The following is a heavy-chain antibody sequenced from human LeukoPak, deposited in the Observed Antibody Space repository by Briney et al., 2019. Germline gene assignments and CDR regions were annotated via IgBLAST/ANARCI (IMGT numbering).Heavy chain of an antibody. Sequence: GESLNISCKGSGYSFTSYWISWVRQMPAKGLEWMGRIVPSDSYTNYSPSFQGHVTISADKSISTAYLQWSSLKASDTAMYYCAGYGSGRRSYYFDYWGQGTLVTVSS. D-gene: IGHD3-10*01. CDR1: GYSFTSYW. CDR2: IVPSDSYT. J-gene: IGHJ4*02. CDR3: AGYGSGRRSYYFDY. V-gene: IGHV5-10-1*01.